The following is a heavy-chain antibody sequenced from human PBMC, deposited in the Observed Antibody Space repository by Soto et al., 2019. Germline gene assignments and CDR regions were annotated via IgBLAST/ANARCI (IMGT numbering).Heavy chain of an antibody. D-gene: IGHD3-22*01. CDR2: IYYSGST. Sequence: QVQLQESGPGLVKPSQTLSLTCTVSGGSISSGDYYWSWIRQPPGKGLEWIGYIYYSGSTYYNPSLKSRVTISVDKSKNHFSPKLSSVTAAATAEYNCASKTYYYDSKAFDYWGQGTLVTVSS. CDR3: ASKTYYYDSKAFDY. CDR1: GGSISSGDYY. V-gene: IGHV4-30-4*01. J-gene: IGHJ4*02.